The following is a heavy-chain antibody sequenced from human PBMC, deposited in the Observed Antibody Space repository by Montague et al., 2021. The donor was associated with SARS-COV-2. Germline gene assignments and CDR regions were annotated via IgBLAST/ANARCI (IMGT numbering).Heavy chain of an antibody. CDR1: GGSISSGGYY. CDR3: ARKEMKYSSNWSTEANWFDP. Sequence: TLSLTCTVSGGSISSGGYYWSCIRQHPGKRLEWIGYIYYSGSTXYNPSLKSRVTISVDTSKNQFSLKLSSVTAADTAVYYCARKEMKYSSNWSTEANWFDPWGRGTLVTVSS. D-gene: IGHD6-13*01. J-gene: IGHJ5*02. CDR2: IYYSGST. V-gene: IGHV4-31*03.